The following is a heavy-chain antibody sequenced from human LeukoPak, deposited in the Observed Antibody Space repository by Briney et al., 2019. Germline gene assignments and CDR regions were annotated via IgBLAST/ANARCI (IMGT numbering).Heavy chain of an antibody. CDR3: ARRGRLYYYYVDV. D-gene: IGHD1-1*01. CDR1: GGSISSGGYY. J-gene: IGHJ6*03. CDR2: IYYSGST. V-gene: IGHV4-31*03. Sequence: SQTLSLTCTVSGGSISSGGYYWSWIRQHPGKGLEWIGYIYYSGSTYYNPSLKSRVTISVDTPKNQFSLKLSSVTAADTAVYYCARRGRLYYYYVDVWGKGTSVTVSS.